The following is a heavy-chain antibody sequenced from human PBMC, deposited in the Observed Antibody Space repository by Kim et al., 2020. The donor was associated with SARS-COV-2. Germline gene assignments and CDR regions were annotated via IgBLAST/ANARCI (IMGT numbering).Heavy chain of an antibody. V-gene: IGHV3-48*03. D-gene: IGHD6-19*01. Sequence: GGSLRLSCAASGFTFSSYEMNWVRQAPGKGLEWVSYISSSGSTIYYADSVKGRFTISRDNAKNSLYLQMNSLRAEDTAVYYCASIAVAAYYYYYGMDVWGQGTTVTVSS. J-gene: IGHJ6*02. CDR1: GFTFSSYE. CDR2: ISSSGSTI. CDR3: ASIAVAAYYYYYGMDV.